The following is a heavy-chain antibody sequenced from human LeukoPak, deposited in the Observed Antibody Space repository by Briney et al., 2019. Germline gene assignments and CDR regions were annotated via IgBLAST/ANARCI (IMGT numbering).Heavy chain of an antibody. CDR1: GYTFTGYY. V-gene: IGHV1-2*02. J-gene: IGHJ3*02. CDR3: ASRGCSSTSCSQGAFDI. D-gene: IGHD2-2*01. Sequence: ASVKVSCKASGYTFTGYYMHWVRQAPGQGLEWMGWINPNSGGTNYAQKFQGRVTMTRDTSISTAYMELSRLRSDDTAVCYCASRGCSSTSCSQGAFDIWGQGTMVTVSS. CDR2: INPNSGGT.